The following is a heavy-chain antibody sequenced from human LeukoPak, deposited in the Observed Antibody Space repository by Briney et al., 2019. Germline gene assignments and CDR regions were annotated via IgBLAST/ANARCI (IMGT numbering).Heavy chain of an antibody. CDR1: GGSISSYY. V-gene: IGHV4-4*07. CDR2: IYTSGST. J-gene: IGHJ4*02. CDR3: ARAGVTLMVYAPTR. D-gene: IGHD2-8*01. Sequence: SETLSLTCTVSGGSISSYYWSWIRQPAGKGLEWIGRIYTSGSTNYNPSLKSRVTMSVDTSKNQFSLKLSSVTAADTAVYYCARAGVTLMVYAPTRWGQGTLVTVSS.